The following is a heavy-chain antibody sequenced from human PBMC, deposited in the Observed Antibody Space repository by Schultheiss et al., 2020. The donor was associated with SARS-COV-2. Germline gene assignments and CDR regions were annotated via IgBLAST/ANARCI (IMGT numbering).Heavy chain of an antibody. D-gene: IGHD6-13*01. Sequence: GGSLRLSCAASGFTFSSYGMHWVRQAPGKGLEWVSAISGSGSTIYYADSVKGRFTISRDNAKNSLYLQMNSLRAEDTAVYYCARGLWAAAGGFDYWGQGTLVTVSS. CDR3: ARGLWAAAGGFDY. CDR1: GFTFSSYG. CDR2: ISGSGSTI. V-gene: IGHV3-21*04. J-gene: IGHJ4*02.